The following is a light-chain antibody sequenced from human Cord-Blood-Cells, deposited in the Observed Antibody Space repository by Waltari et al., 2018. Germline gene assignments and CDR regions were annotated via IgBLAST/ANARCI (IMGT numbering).Light chain of an antibody. CDR1: QSVSSN. CDR2: GAS. Sequence: EIVMTQSPATLSVSPGERATLSCRASQSVSSNLAWYQQKPGQAPRLLIYGASTRATGIPARVRGSGSGTEFTLTISSLQSEDFAVYYCQKYNNWPITFGQGTRLEIK. CDR3: QKYNNWPIT. J-gene: IGKJ5*01. V-gene: IGKV3-15*01.